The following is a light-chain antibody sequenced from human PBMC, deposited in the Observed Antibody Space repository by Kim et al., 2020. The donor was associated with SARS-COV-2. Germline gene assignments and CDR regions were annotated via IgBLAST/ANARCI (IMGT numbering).Light chain of an antibody. V-gene: IGKV3-20*01. CDR1: QSGTSSI. CDR3: QQYGDLPLT. CDR2: GAS. Sequence: SPGERATLSCRGSQSGTSSILAWYQQKPGRAPRLLIYGASSRATGIADRFSGRGSGTDFTLTISRLQPEDFAVYYCQQYGDLPLTFGGGTKVEIK. J-gene: IGKJ4*01.